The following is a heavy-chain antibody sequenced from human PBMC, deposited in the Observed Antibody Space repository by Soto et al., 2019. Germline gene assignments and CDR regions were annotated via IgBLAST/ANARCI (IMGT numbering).Heavy chain of an antibody. J-gene: IGHJ6*02. CDR2: INHSGST. V-gene: IGHV4-34*01. D-gene: IGHD3-10*01. Sequence: SETLSLTCAVYGGSFSGYYLSWIRQPPGKGLEWIGEINHSGSTNYNPSLKSRVTISVDTSKNQFSLKLSSVTAADTAVYYCATITMVREDYYYYGMDVWGQGTTVTVSS. CDR3: ATITMVREDYYYYGMDV. CDR1: GGSFSGYY.